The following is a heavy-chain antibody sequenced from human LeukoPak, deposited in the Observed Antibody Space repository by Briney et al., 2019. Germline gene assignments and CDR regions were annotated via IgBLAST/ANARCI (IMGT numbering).Heavy chain of an antibody. Sequence: PGGSLRLSCAASGFTFSNYGMNWVRQAPGKGLEWVSFTDTSGNYIYYGDSVKGRFTISRDNAKNLVFLQMNGMRAEDTAVYYCARGRSITLLRGVAMSDGFDIWGQGAMVAVSS. CDR3: ARGRSITLLRGVAMSDGFDI. V-gene: IGHV3-21*01. D-gene: IGHD3-10*01. J-gene: IGHJ3*02. CDR2: TDTSGNYI. CDR1: GFTFSNYG.